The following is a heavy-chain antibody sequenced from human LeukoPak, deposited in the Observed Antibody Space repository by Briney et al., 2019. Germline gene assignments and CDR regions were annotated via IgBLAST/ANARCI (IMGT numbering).Heavy chain of an antibody. Sequence: SVKVSCKASGGTFSSYAISWVRQAPGQGLEWMGRIIPILGIANYAQKFQGRVTITADKSTSTAYMELSSLRSEDTAVYYCARVTAAAATDPSPWFDPWGQGTLVTVSS. D-gene: IGHD6-13*01. CDR2: IIPILGIA. V-gene: IGHV1-69*04. CDR3: ARVTAAAATDPSPWFDP. J-gene: IGHJ5*02. CDR1: GGTFSSYA.